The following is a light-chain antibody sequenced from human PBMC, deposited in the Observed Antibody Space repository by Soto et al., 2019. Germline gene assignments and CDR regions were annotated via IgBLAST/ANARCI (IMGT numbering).Light chain of an antibody. CDR2: QVT. V-gene: IGLV2-14*01. CDR3: CSHSTSIAWV. J-gene: IGLJ3*02. Sequence: QSALTQSASVPGSPGQSITISCTGTDNDVGGYDFVSWYQQHPGRAPKLLIHQVTIRLSGISSRFSGSKSGNTASLTITGLQPEDEAMYFCCSHSTSIAWVFGGGTQLTVL. CDR1: DNDVGGYDF.